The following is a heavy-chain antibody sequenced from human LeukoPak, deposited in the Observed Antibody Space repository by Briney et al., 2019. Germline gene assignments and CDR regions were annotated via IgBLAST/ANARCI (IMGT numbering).Heavy chain of an antibody. CDR3: ARDGHVAGPFDY. D-gene: IGHD6-19*01. J-gene: IGHJ4*02. V-gene: IGHV4-39*02. Sequence: PSVTLSLTCTVSGGSISSSSYYWGWIRQPPGRGLEWIGSIYYSGSTYYNPSLKSRVTISVDTPKNQFSLKLSSVTAADTAVYYCARDGHVAGPFDYWGQGTLVTVSS. CDR1: GGSISSSSYY. CDR2: IYYSGST.